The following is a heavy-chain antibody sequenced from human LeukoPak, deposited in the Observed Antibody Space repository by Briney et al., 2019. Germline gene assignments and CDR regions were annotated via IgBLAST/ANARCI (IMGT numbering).Heavy chain of an antibody. CDR3: AKDGWYSGSFPGVYMDV. D-gene: IGHD1-26*01. Sequence: GGSLRLSCAASGFTFSSYAMSWVRQAPGKGLEWVSAISGSGGSTYYADSVKGRFTISRDNSKNTLYLQMNSLRAEDTAVYYCAKDGWYSGSFPGVYMDVWGKGTTVTVSS. CDR1: GFTFSSYA. J-gene: IGHJ6*03. CDR2: ISGSGGST. V-gene: IGHV3-23*01.